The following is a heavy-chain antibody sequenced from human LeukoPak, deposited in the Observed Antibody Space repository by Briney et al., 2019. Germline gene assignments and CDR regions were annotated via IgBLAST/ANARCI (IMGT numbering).Heavy chain of an antibody. V-gene: IGHV1-18*01. J-gene: IGHJ4*02. CDR2: ISPYNGNT. D-gene: IGHD5-24*01. Sequence: APVKVSCKASGYTFTSYGISWVRQAPGQGLEWMGWISPYNGNTNYAQKLQGRVTMTTDTSTTTAYMELRSLRSDDTAVYYCAREMATIVNQFDYWGQGTLVTVSS. CDR1: GYTFTSYG. CDR3: AREMATIVNQFDY.